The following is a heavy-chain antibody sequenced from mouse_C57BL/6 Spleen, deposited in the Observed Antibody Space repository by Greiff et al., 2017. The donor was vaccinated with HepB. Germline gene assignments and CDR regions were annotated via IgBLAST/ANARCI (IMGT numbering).Heavy chain of an antibody. D-gene: IGHD2-4*01. CDR2: INPNNGGT. V-gene: IGHV1-26*01. Sequence: EVQLQQSGPELVKPGASVKISCKASGYTFTDYYMNWVKQSHGKSLEWIGDINPNNGGTSYNQKFKGKATLTVDKSSSTAYMELRSLTSEDSAVYYCARGGRLPLLDYWGQGTTLTVSS. CDR3: ARGGRLPLLDY. J-gene: IGHJ2*01. CDR1: GYTFTDYY.